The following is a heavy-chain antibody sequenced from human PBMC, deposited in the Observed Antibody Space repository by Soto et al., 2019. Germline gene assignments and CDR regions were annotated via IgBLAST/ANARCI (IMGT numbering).Heavy chain of an antibody. CDR1: GFTFSSYA. Sequence: ESGGGVVQPGRSLRLSCAASGFTFSSYAMHWVRQAPGKGLEWVAVISYDGSNKYYADSVKGRFTISRDNSKNTLYLQMNSLRAEDTAVYYCARGWVVVAAADYYGMDVWGQGTTVTVSS. CDR3: ARGWVVVAAADYYGMDV. J-gene: IGHJ6*02. D-gene: IGHD2-15*01. CDR2: ISYDGSNK. V-gene: IGHV3-30-3*01.